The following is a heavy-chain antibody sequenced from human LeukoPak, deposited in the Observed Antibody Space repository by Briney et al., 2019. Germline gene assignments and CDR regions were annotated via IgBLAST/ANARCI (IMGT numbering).Heavy chain of an antibody. CDR2: ISYDGSNK. J-gene: IGHJ3*02. Sequence: GGSLRLSCAASGFTFSSYGMHWVRQAPGKGLEWVAVISYDGSNKYYADSVKGRFTISRDNSKNTLYLQMNSLRAEDTAVYYCAKEVIVVPAAIRAFDIWGQGTMVTVSS. V-gene: IGHV3-30*18. CDR3: AKEVIVVPAAIRAFDI. CDR1: GFTFSSYG. D-gene: IGHD2-2*02.